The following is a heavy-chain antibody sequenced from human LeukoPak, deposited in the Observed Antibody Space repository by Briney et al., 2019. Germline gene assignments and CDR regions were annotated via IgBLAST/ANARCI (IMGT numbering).Heavy chain of an antibody. CDR1: GFSFSTIY. J-gene: IGHJ3*02. V-gene: IGHV3-7*03. CDR3: ARDPYRFAFDI. CDR2: INVDGTAE. D-gene: IGHD1-26*01. Sequence: PGGSLRLSCAASGFSFSTIYMSWVRQTPGQGLEWVANINVDGTAEYYVDSVNGRFTISRDNAKNSLYLQMNSLRAEDTAVYYCARDPYRFAFDIWGQGTVVLVSS.